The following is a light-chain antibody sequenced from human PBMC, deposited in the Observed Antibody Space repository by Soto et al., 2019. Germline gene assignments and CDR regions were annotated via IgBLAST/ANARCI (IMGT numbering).Light chain of an antibody. Sequence: DIQMTQSPFSLSASVGDRVSITCRASQSISDYLTWYQQKPGKAPKLLIYGASSLQGGVPSRFSGSGSGTDFTLIISSLQPEDFATYYCQQSYSAPITFGQGTRLEMK. J-gene: IGKJ5*01. CDR3: QQSYSAPIT. CDR2: GAS. V-gene: IGKV1-39*01. CDR1: QSISDY.